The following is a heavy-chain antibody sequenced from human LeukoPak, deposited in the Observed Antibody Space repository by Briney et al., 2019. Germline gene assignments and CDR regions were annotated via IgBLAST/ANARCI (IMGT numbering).Heavy chain of an antibody. D-gene: IGHD4-17*01. CDR2: ISSSGTNI. CDR1: GFTFSYYG. Sequence: GGSLRLSCVASGFTFSYYGMNWVRQAPGEGLGWVSSISSSGTNIYYTESVKGRFTISRDNAKNSVHLQMNSLRPEDTAVYYCARGGTYGDYGGYWGQGTLVTVSS. J-gene: IGHJ4*02. V-gene: IGHV3-21*06. CDR3: ARGGTYGDYGGY.